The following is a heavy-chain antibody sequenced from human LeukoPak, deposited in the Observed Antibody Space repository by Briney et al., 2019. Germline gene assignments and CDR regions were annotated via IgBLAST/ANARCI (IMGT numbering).Heavy chain of an antibody. CDR3: ARGGLRYFDWLHRSYYFDY. CDR2: INHSGST. CDR1: GGSFSGYY. V-gene: IGHV4-34*01. D-gene: IGHD3-9*01. J-gene: IGHJ4*02. Sequence: SETLSLTCAVYGGSFSGYYWSWIRQPPGKGLEWIGEINHSGSTNYNPSLKSRVTISVDTSKNQFSLKLSSVTAADTAVYDCARGGLRYFDWLHRSYYFDYWGQGTLVTVSS.